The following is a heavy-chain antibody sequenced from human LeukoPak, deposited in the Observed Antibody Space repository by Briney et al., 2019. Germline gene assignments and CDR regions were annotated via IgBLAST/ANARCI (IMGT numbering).Heavy chain of an antibody. D-gene: IGHD5-24*01. CDR2: FIPIFGTA. CDR1: EGTFNNYA. J-gene: IGHJ4*02. Sequence: ASVKVSCKTPEGTFNNYAITWVRQAPGQGLEWMGVFIPIFGTANYAQKFQGRVTITADKSMSTAFLELSSLTSDDTAVYYCAKSGYNRFDYWGQGTLVTVSS. CDR3: AKSGYNRFDY. V-gene: IGHV1-69*06.